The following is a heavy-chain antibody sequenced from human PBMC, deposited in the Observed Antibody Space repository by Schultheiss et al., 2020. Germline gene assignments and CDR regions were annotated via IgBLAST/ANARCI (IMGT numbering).Heavy chain of an antibody. D-gene: IGHD2-15*01. V-gene: IGHV4-34*01. CDR3: ARAETYSGRVFDY. CDR2: INHSGST. Sequence: SQILSLTCAVYGGSFSGYYWSWIRQPPGKGLEWIGEINHSGSTNYNPSLKSRVTVSVDTSKNQFSLKLRSVTAADTAVYCCARAETYSGRVFDYWGHGTLVTVSS. CDR1: GGSFSGYY. J-gene: IGHJ4*01.